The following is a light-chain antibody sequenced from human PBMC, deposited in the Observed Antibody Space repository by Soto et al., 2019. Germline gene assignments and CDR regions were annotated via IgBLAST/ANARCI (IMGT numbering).Light chain of an antibody. CDR2: DVS. Sequence: QSALTQPPSVSGSPGQSVAISCTGTSSDVGNYNRVSWYQQPPGTAPRLMIYDVSNRPSGVPDRFSGPKSGNTASLTISGLQADDEADYYCSSYTTSSTYVFGTGTKVTVL. J-gene: IGLJ1*01. CDR3: SSYTTSSTYV. CDR1: SSDVGNYNR. V-gene: IGLV2-18*02.